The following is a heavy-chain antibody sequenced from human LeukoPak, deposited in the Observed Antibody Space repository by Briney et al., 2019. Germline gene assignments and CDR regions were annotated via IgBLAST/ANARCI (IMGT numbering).Heavy chain of an antibody. Sequence: PGGSLRLSCAASGFTFSSYAMHWVRQAPGKGLELVAVISYDGSNKYYADSVKGRFTISRDNSKNTLYLQMNSLRAEDTAVYYCARGLYCSSTSCQFDPWGQGTLVTVSS. V-gene: IGHV3-30-3*01. CDR1: GFTFSSYA. D-gene: IGHD2-2*01. CDR2: ISYDGSNK. J-gene: IGHJ5*02. CDR3: ARGLYCSSTSCQFDP.